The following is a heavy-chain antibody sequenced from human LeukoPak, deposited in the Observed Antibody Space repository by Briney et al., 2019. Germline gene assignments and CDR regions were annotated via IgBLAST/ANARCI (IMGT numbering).Heavy chain of an antibody. CDR2: ISGSGGST. CDR1: GFTFSSYA. Sequence: GGSLRLSCAASGFTFSSYAMSWVRQAPGKGLEWVSAISGSGGSTYYADSAKGRFTISRDNSKNTLYLQMNSLRAEDTAVYYCAKDRRGAPRVDYFDYWGQGTLVTVSS. CDR3: AKDRRGAPRVDYFDY. J-gene: IGHJ4*02. V-gene: IGHV3-23*01. D-gene: IGHD2-21*01.